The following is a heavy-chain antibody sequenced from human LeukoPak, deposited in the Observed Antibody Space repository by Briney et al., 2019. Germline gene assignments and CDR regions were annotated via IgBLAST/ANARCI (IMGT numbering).Heavy chain of an antibody. CDR2: IIPIFGTA. J-gene: IGHJ3*02. CDR3: ARSNFRTSAMPAFDI. CDR1: GGTFSSYA. D-gene: IGHD2-2*01. Sequence: ASVKVSCKASGGTFSSYAISWVRQAPGQGLEWMGRIIPIFGTANYAQKFQGRVTITTDESTSTAYMELSSLRSEGTAVYYCARSNFRTSAMPAFDIWGQGTMVTVSS. V-gene: IGHV1-69*05.